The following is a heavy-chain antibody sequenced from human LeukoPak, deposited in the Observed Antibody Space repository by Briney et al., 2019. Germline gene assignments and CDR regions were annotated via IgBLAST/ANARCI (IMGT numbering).Heavy chain of an antibody. J-gene: IGHJ3*02. CDR3: ARDGRPYFDFWSNYYYAFDI. D-gene: IGHD3-3*01. CDR1: GFTFSSYA. V-gene: IGHV3-33*08. Sequence: TGGSLRLSCAASGFTFSSYAMHWVRQAPGKGLEWVALVWYDGSHEFYADSVKGRFTISRDNSNNKVYLQMNNLRAEDTAVYYCARDGRPYFDFWSNYYYAFDIWGQGTLVTVSS. CDR2: VWYDGSHE.